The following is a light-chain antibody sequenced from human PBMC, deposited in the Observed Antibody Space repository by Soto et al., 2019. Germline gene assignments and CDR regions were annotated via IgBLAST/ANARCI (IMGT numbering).Light chain of an antibody. J-gene: IGKJ4*01. CDR1: QSVSSY. V-gene: IGKV3-11*01. CDR2: DAS. Sequence: EIVLTQSPATLSLSPGERATLSCRASQSVSSYLAGYQQKPGQAPRLLIYDASNRATGIPARFSGSGSGTDFTLTISSLEPEDFAVYYCQQRSNWPPLTVGGGTKVEIK. CDR3: QQRSNWPPLT.